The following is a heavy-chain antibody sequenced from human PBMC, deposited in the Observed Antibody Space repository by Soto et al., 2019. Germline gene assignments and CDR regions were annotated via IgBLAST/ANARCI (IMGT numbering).Heavy chain of an antibody. Sequence: QVQLVESGGGVVQPGTSLRLSCAASGFTFSAYGMHWVRQDQGKGLEWVAATSYDESKKYYGDSVKGRCTISRDNSKNTLYLQMISLIVEDTAIYFCAITGRDHGDSPNDYWGQGTLVTVSS. CDR2: TSYDESKK. CDR1: GFTFSAYG. J-gene: IGHJ4*02. CDR3: AITGRDHGDSPNDY. V-gene: IGHV3-30*03. D-gene: IGHD4-17*01.